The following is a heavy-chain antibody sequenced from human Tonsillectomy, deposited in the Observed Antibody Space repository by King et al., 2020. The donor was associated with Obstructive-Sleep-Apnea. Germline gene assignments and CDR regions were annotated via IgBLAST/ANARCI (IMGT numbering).Heavy chain of an antibody. J-gene: IGHJ3*02. CDR1: GDSVSSNSAA. CDR2: TYYRSKWYN. CDR3: ATALYYDSSGYSDDAFDI. V-gene: IGHV6-1*01. D-gene: IGHD3-22*01. Sequence: HVQLQQSGPGLVKPSQTLSLTCAISGDSVSSNSAAWNWIRPSPSRGLEWLGRTYYRSKWYNDYAVSVKSRISINPDTSKNQFSLQLNSVTPEDTAVYYCATALYYDSSGYSDDAFDIWGKGTMVTVSS.